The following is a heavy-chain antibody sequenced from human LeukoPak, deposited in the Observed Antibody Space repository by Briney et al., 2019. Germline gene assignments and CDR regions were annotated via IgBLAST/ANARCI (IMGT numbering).Heavy chain of an antibody. CDR3: ARDKPGFLEGDMDV. Sequence: GGSLRLSCAASGFIVSGHYMSWVRQAPEEGLEWVSLIYTSGTTTYADSVKGRFTISRDPSKNTVYLQMNRLRVEDTAVYYCARDKPGFLEGDMDVWGIGTTVTVSS. CDR2: IYTSGTT. D-gene: IGHD3-3*01. J-gene: IGHJ6*03. V-gene: IGHV3-53*01. CDR1: GFIVSGHY.